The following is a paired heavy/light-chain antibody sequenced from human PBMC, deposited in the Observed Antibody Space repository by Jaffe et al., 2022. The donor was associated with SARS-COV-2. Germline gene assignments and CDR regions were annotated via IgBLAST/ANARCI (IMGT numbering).Light chain of an antibody. J-gene: IGKJ1*01. CDR3: QQYNNWPKT. CDR2: GAS. CDR1: QSVSSN. V-gene: IGKV3-15*01. Sequence: EIVMTQSPATLSVSPGERATLSCRASQSVSSNLAWYQQKPGQAPRLLIYGASTRATGIPARFSGSGSGTEFTLTISSLQSEDIAFYYCQQYNNWPKTFGQGTKVEIK.
Heavy chain of an antibody. V-gene: IGHV1-18*01. J-gene: IGHJ6*03. CDR1: GYTFTFYG. CDR3: VRDGGYPQDYMDV. CDR2: LSAYNGDT. Sequence: QVQLVQSGAEVKKPGASVKVSCKASGYTFTFYGISWVRQAPGQGLEWMGWLSAYNGDTKYAQKFRGRVTMTTDTATSTAYMEMRGLTSDDTAVVFCVRDGGYPQDYMDVWGKGTTVTVSS. D-gene: IGHD3-16*01.